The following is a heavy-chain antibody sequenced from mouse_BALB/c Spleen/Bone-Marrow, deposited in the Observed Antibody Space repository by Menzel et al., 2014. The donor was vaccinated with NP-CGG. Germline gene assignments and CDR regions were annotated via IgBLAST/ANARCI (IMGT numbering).Heavy chain of an antibody. J-gene: IGHJ3*01. CDR3: ARNDGYSFAY. V-gene: IGHV4-1*02. Sequence: EVKLVESGGGLAQPGGSLKLSCAASGFDFSGYWMSWVRQAPRKGLEWIGEINPDSSTTNYTPSLKDKFIISRDNAKNTLYLQMSKVRSEDTALYYCARNDGYSFAYWGQGTLVTVSA. CDR2: INPDSSTT. D-gene: IGHD2-3*01. CDR1: GFDFSGYW.